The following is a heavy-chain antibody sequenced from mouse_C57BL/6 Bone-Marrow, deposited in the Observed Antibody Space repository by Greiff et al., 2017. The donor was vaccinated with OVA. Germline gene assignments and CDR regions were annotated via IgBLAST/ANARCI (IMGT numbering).Heavy chain of an antibody. J-gene: IGHJ2*01. CDR3: ASYYYGSSFDY. D-gene: IGHD1-1*01. V-gene: IGHV1-69*01. CDR1: GYTFTSYW. Sequence: QVQLKQPGAELVMPGASVKLSCKASGYTFTSYWMPWVKQRPGQGLEWIGEIDPSDSYTTYNQKFKGKSTLTVDKSSSTASMQLSSLRSEDSAVYYCASYYYGSSFDYWGQGTTLTVSS. CDR2: IDPSDSYT.